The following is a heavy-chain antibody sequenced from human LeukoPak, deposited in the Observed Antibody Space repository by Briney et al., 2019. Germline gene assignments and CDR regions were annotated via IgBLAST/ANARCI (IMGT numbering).Heavy chain of an antibody. CDR2: INPSGGST. V-gene: IGHV1-46*03. J-gene: IGHJ4*02. D-gene: IGHD2-2*01. CDR3: ARAGCSSTSCYRSFSDY. Sequence: ASVKVSCKASGYTFTSYYMHWVRQAPGQGLEWMGIINPSGGSTSYAQKFQGRVTMTRDTSTSTVYMELSSLRSEDTAVYYCARAGCSSTSCYRSFSDYWGQGTLVTVSS. CDR1: GYTFTSYY.